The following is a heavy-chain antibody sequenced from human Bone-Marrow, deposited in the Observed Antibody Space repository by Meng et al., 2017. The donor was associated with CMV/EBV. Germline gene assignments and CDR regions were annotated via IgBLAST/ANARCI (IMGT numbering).Heavy chain of an antibody. CDR1: GGSISSSSYY. D-gene: IGHD3-3*01. J-gene: IGHJ6*02. V-gene: IGHV4-39*07. CDR3: ARDDFWRRDYYYYGMDV. CDR2: IYYSGST. Sequence: SETLSLTCTVSGGSISSSSYYWGWIRQPPGKGLEWIGSIYYSGSTYYNPSLKSRVTISVDTSKNQFSLKLSSVTAADTAVYYCARDDFWRRDYYYYGMDVWGQGTTVTGSS.